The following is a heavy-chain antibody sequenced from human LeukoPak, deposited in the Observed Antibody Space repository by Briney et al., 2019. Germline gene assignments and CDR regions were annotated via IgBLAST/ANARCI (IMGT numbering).Heavy chain of an antibody. V-gene: IGHV4-39*07. CDR3: ARDQSGSGGLVGY. CDR1: GGSISSSSYY. Sequence: SETLSLTCTVSGGSISSSSYYWGWIRQPPGKGLEWIGSIYYSGSTYYNPSLKSRVTISVDTSKNQFSLKLSSVTAADTAAYYCARDQSGSGGLVGYWGQGTLVTVSS. J-gene: IGHJ4*02. D-gene: IGHD3-10*01. CDR2: IYYSGST.